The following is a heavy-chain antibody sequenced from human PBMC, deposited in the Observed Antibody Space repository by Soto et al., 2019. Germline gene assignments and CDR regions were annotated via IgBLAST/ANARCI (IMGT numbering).Heavy chain of an antibody. CDR3: ARDASYYSLWSGYYPSRNGMDV. Sequence: PGGSLRLSCAASGFTFGDYAMQWVRQAPGKGLEWVSAISWNSGSIDYADSVKGRFTISRDNSRNTVYLQMNSLRADDTAVYYCARDASYYSLWSGYYPSRNGMDVWGQGTTVTVSS. CDR1: GFTFGDYA. CDR2: ISWNSGSI. D-gene: IGHD3-3*01. J-gene: IGHJ6*02. V-gene: IGHV3-9*01.